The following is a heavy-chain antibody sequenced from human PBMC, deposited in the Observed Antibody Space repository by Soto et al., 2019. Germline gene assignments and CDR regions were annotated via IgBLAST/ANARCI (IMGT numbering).Heavy chain of an antibody. CDR2: IYTSGST. CDR1: GGSISSYY. Sequence: SETLSLTCTVAGGSISSYYWSWIRQPAGKGLEWIGRIYTSGSTNYNPSLKSRVTMSVHTSKNQFSLKLSSVTAADTAVYYCASLYYYDSSGYYPSDDYGMDVWGQGTTVTVSS. V-gene: IGHV4-4*07. J-gene: IGHJ6*02. D-gene: IGHD3-22*01. CDR3: ASLYYYDSSGYYPSDDYGMDV.